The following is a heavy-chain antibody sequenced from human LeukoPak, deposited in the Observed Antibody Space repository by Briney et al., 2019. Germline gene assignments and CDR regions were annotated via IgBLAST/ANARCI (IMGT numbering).Heavy chain of an antibody. CDR1: GFTFSDYY. V-gene: IGHV3-23*01. CDR3: AKRPRGNYLDPFDY. D-gene: IGHD3-10*01. CDR2: ISGSGGST. Sequence: GGSLRLSCAASGFTFSDYYMSWIRQAPGKGLEWVSGISGSGGSTYYADSVKGRFTISRDNSKNRLYLQMNSLRAEDTAVYYCAKRPRGNYLDPFDYWGQGTLVTVSS. J-gene: IGHJ4*02.